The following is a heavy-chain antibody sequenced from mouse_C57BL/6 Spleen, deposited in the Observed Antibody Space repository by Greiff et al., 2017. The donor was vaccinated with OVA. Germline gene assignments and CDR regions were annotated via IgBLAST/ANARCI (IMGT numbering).Heavy chain of an antibody. CDR1: GFTFSDYG. D-gene: IGHD3-3*01. CDR3: ARQGTSWYFDV. Sequence: EVQLQESGGGLVQPGGSLKLSCAASGFTFSDYGMAWVRQAPRKGPEWVAFISNLAYSIYYADTVTGRFTISRENAKNTLYLEMSSLRSEDTAMYYCARQGTSWYFDVWGTGTTVTVSS. V-gene: IGHV5-15*01. J-gene: IGHJ1*03. CDR2: ISNLAYSI.